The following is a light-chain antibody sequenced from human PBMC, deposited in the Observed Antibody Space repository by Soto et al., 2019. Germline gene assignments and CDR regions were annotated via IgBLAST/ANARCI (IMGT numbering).Light chain of an antibody. Sequence: EIVLTQSPGTLSLSPGERATLSCRASQSVSSSYLAWYQQKPGQAPRLLIYGASSRATGIPGRFSGSGSGTDFTLTISRLEPEDFAVYYCQQYGSSLWTFGRGTKVEIK. J-gene: IGKJ1*01. CDR3: QQYGSSLWT. V-gene: IGKV3-20*01. CDR1: QSVSSSY. CDR2: GAS.